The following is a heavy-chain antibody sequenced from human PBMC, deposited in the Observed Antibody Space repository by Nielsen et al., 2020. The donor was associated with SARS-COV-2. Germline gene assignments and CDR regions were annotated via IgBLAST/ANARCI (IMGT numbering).Heavy chain of an antibody. CDR1: GFTFSSYS. V-gene: IGHV3-21*01. Sequence: GGSLRLSCAASGFTFSSYSMNWVRQAPGKGLEWVSSISSSSSYIYYADSVKGRFTISRGNAKNSLYLQMNSLRAEDTAVYYCARDGRFGEDYFDYWGQGTLVTVSS. CDR3: ARDGRFGEDYFDY. D-gene: IGHD3-10*01. J-gene: IGHJ4*02. CDR2: ISSSSSYI.